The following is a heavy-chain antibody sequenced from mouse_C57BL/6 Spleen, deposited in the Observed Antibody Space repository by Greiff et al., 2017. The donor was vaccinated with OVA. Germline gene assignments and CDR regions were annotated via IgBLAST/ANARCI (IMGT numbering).Heavy chain of an antibody. Sequence: EVQLVESGGGLVKPGGSLKLSCAASGFTFSDYGMHWVRQAPEKGLEWVAYISSGSSTIYYADTVKGRFTISRDNAKNNLFLQMTSLRSEDTAMYYCARPIYGAMDYWGQGTSVTVSS. CDR2: ISSGSSTI. J-gene: IGHJ4*01. CDR3: ARPIYGAMDY. D-gene: IGHD1-1*02. CDR1: GFTFSDYG. V-gene: IGHV5-17*01.